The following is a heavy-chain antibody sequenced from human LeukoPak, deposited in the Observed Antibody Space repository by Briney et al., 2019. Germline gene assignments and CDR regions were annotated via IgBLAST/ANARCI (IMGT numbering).Heavy chain of an antibody. J-gene: IGHJ6*02. CDR1: EFTLSGYW. Sequence: GGSLRLSCAASEFTLSGYWMHWVRQAPGEGLVWVSRIDPDGTTTNYADSVKGRFTTSRDNAKNTLYLQMNSLRAEDTALYYCTRVQAGRAGLMDVWGRGTTVTVSS. D-gene: IGHD6-13*01. CDR2: IDPDGTTT. CDR3: TRVQAGRAGLMDV. V-gene: IGHV3-74*01.